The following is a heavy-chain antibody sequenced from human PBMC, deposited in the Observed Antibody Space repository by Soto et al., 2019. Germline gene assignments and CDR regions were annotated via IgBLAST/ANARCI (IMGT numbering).Heavy chain of an antibody. Sequence: QVQLVESGGGVVQPGRSLRLSCAASGFTFSSYAMHWVRQAPGKGLEWVAVISYDGSNKYYADSVKGRFTISRDNSKDTLYLQMNSLRAEDTAVYYCARDSKWNYVGLRLDFWGQGTRVTVSS. CDR2: ISYDGSNK. CDR3: ARDSKWNYVGLRLDF. J-gene: IGHJ4*02. CDR1: GFTFSSYA. D-gene: IGHD1-7*01. V-gene: IGHV3-30-3*01.